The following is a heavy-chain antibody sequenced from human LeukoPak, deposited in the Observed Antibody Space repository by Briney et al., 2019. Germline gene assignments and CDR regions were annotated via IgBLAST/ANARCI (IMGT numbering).Heavy chain of an antibody. J-gene: IGHJ6*02. V-gene: IGHV3-21*04. D-gene: IGHD3-22*01. CDR2: ISSSSSYI. CDR3: AREYYYDSSGYASRGYYGMDV. Sequence: PGGSLRLSCAASGFTISSYSMNWVRQAPGKGLEWVSSISSSSSYIYYADSVKGRFTISRDNSKNTLYLQMNSLRAEDTAVYYCAREYYYDSSGYASRGYYGMDVWGQGTTVTVSS. CDR1: GFTISSYS.